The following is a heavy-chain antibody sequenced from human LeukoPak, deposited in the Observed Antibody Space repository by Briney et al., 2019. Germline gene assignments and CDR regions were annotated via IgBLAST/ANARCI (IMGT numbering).Heavy chain of an antibody. CDR1: GFTFSSYA. CDR2: ISGSGDNT. Sequence: PGGSLRLSCAASGFTFSSYAMSWVRQAPGKGLEWVSGISGSGDNTYSADSVKGRFTISRDNSKNTLYLQMNSLRAEDTAVYYCALGWYLDYWGQGTLVTVSS. J-gene: IGHJ4*02. CDR3: ALGWYLDY. D-gene: IGHD6-19*01. V-gene: IGHV3-23*01.